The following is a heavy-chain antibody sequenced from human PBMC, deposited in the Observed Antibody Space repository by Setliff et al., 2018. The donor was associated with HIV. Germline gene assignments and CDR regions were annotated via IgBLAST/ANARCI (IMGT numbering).Heavy chain of an antibody. CDR2: INPNSGGT. CDR1: GYTFTGYY. Sequence: SVKVSCQASGYTFTGYYMHWVRQAPGQGLEWMGWINPNSGGTNYAQKFQGRVTMTRDTSISTAYMELSRLRSDDTAVYYCARGPITMIVVYFDYWGQGTLVTVSS. V-gene: IGHV1-2*02. D-gene: IGHD3-22*01. J-gene: IGHJ4*02. CDR3: ARGPITMIVVYFDY.